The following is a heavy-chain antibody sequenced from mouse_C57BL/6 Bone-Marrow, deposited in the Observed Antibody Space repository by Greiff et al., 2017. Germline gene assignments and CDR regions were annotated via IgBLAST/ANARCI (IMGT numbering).Heavy chain of an antibody. CDR1: GFTFSSYA. J-gene: IGHJ2*01. CDR3: ARENWEDY. V-gene: IGHV5-4*01. Sequence: EVKVVESGGGLVKPGGSLKLSCAASGFTFSSYAMSWVRQTPEQRLEWVATISDGGSYTYYPDNVKGRFTISRDNAKNNLYLQMSHLKSEDTAMYYCARENWEDYWGQGTTLTVSA. CDR2: ISDGGSYT. D-gene: IGHD4-1*01.